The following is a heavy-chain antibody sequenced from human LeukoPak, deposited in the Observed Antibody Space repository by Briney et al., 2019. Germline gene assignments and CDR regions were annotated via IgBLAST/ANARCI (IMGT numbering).Heavy chain of an antibody. Sequence: PGGSLRLSCAASGFTFSNYAMSWVRQAPGKGLEWVSTISGSGGSTYYADSVKGQFTISRDNAKNSLYLQMNSLRAEDTAVYYCARDEDCSGGSCYSGDYWGQGTLVTVSS. V-gene: IGHV3-23*01. CDR2: ISGSGGST. J-gene: IGHJ4*02. D-gene: IGHD2-15*01. CDR1: GFTFSNYA. CDR3: ARDEDCSGGSCYSGDY.